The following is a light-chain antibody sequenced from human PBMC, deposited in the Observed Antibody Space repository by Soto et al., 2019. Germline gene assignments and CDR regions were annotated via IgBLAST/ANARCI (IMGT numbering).Light chain of an antibody. J-gene: IGKJ1*01. CDR2: GAS. CDR3: QQYNNWPPTWT. V-gene: IGKV3-15*01. Sequence: EIVMRQSPATLSVSPGERATLSCRASQSVSSNLAWYQQKPGQAPRLLIYGASTRATGIPARFSGSGSGTDYTLTISSLQSEDFAVYYCQQYNNWPPTWTFGQGTKVEIK. CDR1: QSVSSN.